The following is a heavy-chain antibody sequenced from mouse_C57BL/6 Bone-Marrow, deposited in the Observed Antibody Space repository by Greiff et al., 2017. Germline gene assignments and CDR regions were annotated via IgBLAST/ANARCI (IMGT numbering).Heavy chain of an antibody. CDR2: IYPRSGNT. V-gene: IGHV1-81*01. CDR3: ARSRWLLPLFAD. D-gene: IGHD2-3*01. CDR1: GYTFTSYG. Sequence: VKLQESGAELARPGASVKLSCKASGYTFTSYGISWVKQRTGQGLEWIGEIYPRSGNTYYNEKFKGKATLTADKSSSTAYMELRSLTSEDSAVYFCARSRWLLPLFADWGQGTLVTVSA. J-gene: IGHJ3*01.